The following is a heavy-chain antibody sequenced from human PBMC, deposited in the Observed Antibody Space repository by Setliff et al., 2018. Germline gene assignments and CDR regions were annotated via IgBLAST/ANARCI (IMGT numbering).Heavy chain of an antibody. CDR2: ILHSGNI. J-gene: IGHJ4*02. D-gene: IGHD3-22*01. V-gene: IGHV4-34*12. CDR1: VGSFSGYY. Sequence: PSETLSLTCAVYVGSFSGYYWSWIRQPPGKRLEWIGEILHSGNINYNPSLKSRVTISMDTSKNQFSLKLSSVTAADTAVYYCARESRYYYDNLGTLDYWGQGTLVTVSS. CDR3: ARESRYYYDNLGTLDY.